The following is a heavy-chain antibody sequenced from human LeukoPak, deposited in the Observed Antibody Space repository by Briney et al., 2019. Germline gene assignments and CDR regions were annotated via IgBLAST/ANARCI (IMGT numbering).Heavy chain of an antibody. J-gene: IGHJ6*03. CDR3: AKVGGYCSSTSCPRGGYYYYYMDV. V-gene: IGHV3-9*01. CDR1: GFTFDDYA. D-gene: IGHD2-2*01. Sequence: GGSLRLSCAASGFTFDDYAMHWVRQAPGKGLEWVSGISWNSGSIGYADSVKGRFTISRDNAKNSLYLQMNSLRAEDTAVYYCAKVGGYCSSTSCPRGGYYYYYMDVWGKGTTVTVSS. CDR2: ISWNSGSI.